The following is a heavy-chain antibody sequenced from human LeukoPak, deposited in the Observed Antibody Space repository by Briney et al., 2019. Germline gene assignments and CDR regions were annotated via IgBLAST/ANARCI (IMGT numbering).Heavy chain of an antibody. CDR1: GFTFSNAW. CDR3: TTDPAVFEISVDY. J-gene: IGHJ4*02. D-gene: IGHD3-3*01. Sequence: GGSLRLSCAASGFTFSNAWMSWVRQAPGKGLEWVGRIKSKTDGGTTDYAAPVKGRFTISRDDSKNTLYLQMNSLKTEDTAVYYCTTDPAVFEISVDYWGQGTLVTVSS. V-gene: IGHV3-15*01. CDR2: IKSKTDGGTT.